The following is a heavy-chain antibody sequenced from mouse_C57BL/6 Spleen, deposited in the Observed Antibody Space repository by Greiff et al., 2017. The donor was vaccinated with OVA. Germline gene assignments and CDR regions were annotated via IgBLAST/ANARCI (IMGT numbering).Heavy chain of an antibody. CDR3: ARWDYYGSREGYFDY. Sequence: VQLQQSGPELVKPGASVKISCKASGYTFTDYYMNWVKQSHGKSLEWIGDINPNNGGTSYNQKFKGKATLTVDKSSSTAYMELRSLTSEDSAVYYCARWDYYGSREGYFDYWGQGTTLTVSS. V-gene: IGHV1-26*01. CDR2: INPNNGGT. CDR1: GYTFTDYY. D-gene: IGHD1-1*01. J-gene: IGHJ2*01.